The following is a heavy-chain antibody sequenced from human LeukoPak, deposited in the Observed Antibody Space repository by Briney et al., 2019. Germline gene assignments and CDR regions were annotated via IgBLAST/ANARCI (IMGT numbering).Heavy chain of an antibody. CDR2: IRYDGSNK. D-gene: IGHD6-13*01. Sequence: GGSLRLSCAASGFTFSSYGMHWVRQAPGKGLEWVAFIRYDGSNKYYADSVKGRFTISRDNAKNSLYLQMNSLRAEDTAVYYCARVSVAAAERGYYYYYYMDVWGKGTTVTVSS. J-gene: IGHJ6*03. CDR3: ARVSVAAAERGYYYYYYMDV. CDR1: GFTFSSYG. V-gene: IGHV3-30*02.